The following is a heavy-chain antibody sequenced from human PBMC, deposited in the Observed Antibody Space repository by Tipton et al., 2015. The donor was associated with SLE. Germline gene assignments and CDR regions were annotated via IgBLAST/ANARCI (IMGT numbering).Heavy chain of an antibody. J-gene: IGHJ5*01. D-gene: IGHD1-1*01. CDR1: GGSISSHY. CDR2: IYYSGST. V-gene: IGHV4-59*11. CDR3: ARDGVEEGLEEGDWFDS. Sequence: TLSLTCTVSGGSISSHYWSWIRQPPGKGLEWIGYIYYSGSTNYNPSLKSRVTISVDTSKGQVSLKLSSVTAADTAVYYCARDGVEEGLEEGDWFDSWGQGTLVTVSS.